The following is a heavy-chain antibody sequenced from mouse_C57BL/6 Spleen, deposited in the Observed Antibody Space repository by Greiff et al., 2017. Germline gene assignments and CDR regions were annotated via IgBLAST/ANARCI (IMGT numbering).Heavy chain of an antibody. D-gene: IGHD1-1*01. CDR2: IDPSDSYT. Sequence: QVQLQQPGAELVKPGASVKLSCKASGYTFTSYWMQWVKQRPGQGLEWIGEIDPSDSYTNYNQKFKGKATLTVDTSSSTAYMQLSSLTSEDSAVYYCASRYDLPSFGYWGQGTTLTVSS. J-gene: IGHJ2*01. CDR3: ASRYDLPSFGY. V-gene: IGHV1-50*01. CDR1: GYTFTSYW.